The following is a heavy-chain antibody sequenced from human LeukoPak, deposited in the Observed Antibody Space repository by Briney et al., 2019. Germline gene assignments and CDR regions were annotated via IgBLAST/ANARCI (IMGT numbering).Heavy chain of an antibody. CDR1: GFTFNSYA. Sequence: GGSLKLSCAASGFTFNSYAMSWVRQAPGKGLEWVSAISGSGGSTYYADSVKGRFTISRDNSKNTLYLQMNSLRAEDTAVYYCAKSSVDIVATILDYWGQGTLVTVSS. V-gene: IGHV3-23*01. J-gene: IGHJ4*02. CDR2: ISGSGGST. D-gene: IGHD5-12*01. CDR3: AKSSVDIVATILDY.